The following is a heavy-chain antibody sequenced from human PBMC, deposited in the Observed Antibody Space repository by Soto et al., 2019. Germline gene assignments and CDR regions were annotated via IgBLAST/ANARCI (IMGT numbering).Heavy chain of an antibody. Sequence: SETLSLTCTVSGGSISSVDYYWSWIRQPPGKGLEWIGYIYYSGSTYYSPSLKSRVTISVDTSKNQFSLKLSSVTAADTAVYYCARYYSSSSKWFDPWGQGTLVTVSS. CDR1: GGSISSVDYY. V-gene: IGHV4-30-4*01. D-gene: IGHD6-6*01. CDR3: ARYYSSSSKWFDP. CDR2: IYYSGST. J-gene: IGHJ5*02.